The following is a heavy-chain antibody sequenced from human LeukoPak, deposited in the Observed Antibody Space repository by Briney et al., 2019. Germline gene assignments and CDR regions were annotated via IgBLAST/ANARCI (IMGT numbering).Heavy chain of an antibody. J-gene: IGHJ3*02. CDR2: IYYSGST. D-gene: IGHD4-17*01. CDR1: GGSISSYY. V-gene: IGHV4-59*01. CDR3: VRFLVTTYAFDI. Sequence: SETLSPTCTVPGGSISSYYWSWIRQPPGKGLEWIGYIYYSGSTNYNPSLKSRVTISVDTSKNQFSLKLSSVTAADTAVYYCVRFLVTTYAFDIWGQGTMVTVSS.